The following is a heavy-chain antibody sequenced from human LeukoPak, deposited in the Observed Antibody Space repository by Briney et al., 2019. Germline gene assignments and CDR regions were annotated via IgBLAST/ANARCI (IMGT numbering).Heavy chain of an antibody. CDR3: ARSPLGVASNWAFDY. CDR1: GYTFTSYY. CDR2: INPSGGST. Sequence: GASVKVSCKASGYTFTSYYMHWVRQAPGQGLEWMGIINPSGGSTSYAQNFQGRVTMTRDTSTTTVYMELSSLRFEDTAVYYCARSPLGVASNWAFDYWGQGTLVTVSS. V-gene: IGHV1-46*01. J-gene: IGHJ4*02. D-gene: IGHD7-27*01.